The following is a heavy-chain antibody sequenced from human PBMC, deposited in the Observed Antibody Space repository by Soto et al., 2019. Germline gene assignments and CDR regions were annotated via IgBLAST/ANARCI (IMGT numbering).Heavy chain of an antibody. D-gene: IGHD4-4*01. CDR1: GFTFSDYY. V-gene: IGHV3-11*06. CDR3: ARLADCSNNICSYGMDV. Sequence: QVQLVESGGGLVKPGGSLRLSCAASGFTFSDYYMSWVRQAPGKGLEWVSYISSISTYANYADSVKGRFTISRDNAKNSLDLQMNSLRDDDTALYYCARLADCSNNICSYGMDVWDQGTTVTVSS. J-gene: IGHJ6*02. CDR2: ISSISTYA.